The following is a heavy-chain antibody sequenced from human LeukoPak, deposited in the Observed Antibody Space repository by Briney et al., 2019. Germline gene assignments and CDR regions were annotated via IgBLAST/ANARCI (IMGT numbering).Heavy chain of an antibody. Sequence: SETLSLTCSVSGGSISGYYWSWIRQPPGKGLEWIGYIYYSGSTNYNPSLKSRVTISVDTSKSQFSLKLSSVTAADTAVYYCARRLRHGYNQYPFDYWGQGTLVTVSS. V-gene: IGHV4-59*08. J-gene: IGHJ4*02. D-gene: IGHD5-24*01. CDR1: GGSISGYY. CDR2: IYYSGST. CDR3: ARRLRHGYNQYPFDY.